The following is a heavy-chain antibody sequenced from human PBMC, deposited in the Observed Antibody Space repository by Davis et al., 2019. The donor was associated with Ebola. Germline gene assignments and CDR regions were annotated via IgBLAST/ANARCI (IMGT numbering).Heavy chain of an antibody. CDR1: GYSFTNYW. CDR2: IYPDDSET. Sequence: GESLKISCRVSGYSFTNYWIGWVRQMPGKGLEFMGIIYPDDSETRYSPSFQGQVYISADKSISTAYLQWSSLKASDTAIYYCARYSGPSLKHNWFDPWGQGTPVTVSS. CDR3: ARYSGPSLKHNWFDP. J-gene: IGHJ5*02. D-gene: IGHD1-26*01. V-gene: IGHV5-51*01.